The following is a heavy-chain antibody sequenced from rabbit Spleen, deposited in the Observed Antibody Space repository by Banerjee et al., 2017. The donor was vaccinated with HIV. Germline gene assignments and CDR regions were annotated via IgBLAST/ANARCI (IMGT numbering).Heavy chain of an antibody. D-gene: IGHD1-1*01. V-gene: IGHV1S40*01. CDR1: GFSFSSRDY. CDR3: ARDTISSFSSYGMDL. J-gene: IGHJ6*01. CDR2: IYFGNATT. Sequence: QSLEESGGDLVKPGASLTLSCKASGFSFSSRDYICRVRQAPGKGLAWIGCIYFGNATTNYASWAKGRFTISKTSSTTVDLKMSSLTAADTATYFCARDTISSFSSYGMDLWGPGTLVTVS.